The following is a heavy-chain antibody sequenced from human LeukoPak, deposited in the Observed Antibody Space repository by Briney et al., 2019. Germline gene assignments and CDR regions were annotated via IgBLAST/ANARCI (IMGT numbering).Heavy chain of an antibody. CDR3: ARRRRDGYNYFDY. J-gene: IGHJ4*02. CDR1: GYSFTSCR. CDR2: IYPGDSDT. Sequence: GESLKISCKGSGYSFTSCRLGWVRQMPGKGLEWMGIIYPGDSDTRYSPSFQGQVTISADKSISTAYLQWSSLKASDTAMYYCARRRRDGYNYFDYWGQGTLVTVSS. V-gene: IGHV5-51*01. D-gene: IGHD5-24*01.